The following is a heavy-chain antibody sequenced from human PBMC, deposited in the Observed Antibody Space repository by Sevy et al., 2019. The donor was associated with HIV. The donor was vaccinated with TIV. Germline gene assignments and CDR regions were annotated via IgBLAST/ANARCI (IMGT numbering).Heavy chain of an antibody. J-gene: IGHJ6*02. Sequence: GGSLRLSCAASGFTFSSYAMHWVRQAPGKGLEWVAVISYDGSNKYYADSVKGRFTISRNNSKNTLYLQMNSLGAEDTAVYYCARARGYYGMDVWGQGTTVTVSS. CDR3: ARARGYYGMDV. CDR2: ISYDGSNK. CDR1: GFTFSSYA. V-gene: IGHV3-30-3*01. D-gene: IGHD1-26*01.